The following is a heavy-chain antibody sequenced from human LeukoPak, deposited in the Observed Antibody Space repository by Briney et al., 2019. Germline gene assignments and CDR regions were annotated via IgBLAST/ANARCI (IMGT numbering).Heavy chain of an antibody. V-gene: IGHV4-39*07. CDR1: GGSISSGNYY. CDR2: LYYSGSI. D-gene: IGHD6-19*01. J-gene: IGHJ4*02. Sequence: SETLSLTCTVSGGSISSGNYYWGWIRQPPGKGLEWIGTLYYSGSIYYNPSLKSRVTISVDTSKNQFSLKLSSVTAADTAVYYCASLGGIAVAGTDYWGQGTLVTVSS. CDR3: ASLGGIAVAGTDY.